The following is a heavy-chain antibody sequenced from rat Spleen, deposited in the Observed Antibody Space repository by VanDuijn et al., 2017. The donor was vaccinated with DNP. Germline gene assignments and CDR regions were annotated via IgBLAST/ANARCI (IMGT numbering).Heavy chain of an antibody. J-gene: IGHJ2*01. Sequence: EVRLVESGGGLFQPGRSLKLSCAASGFTFSDYYMAWVRQAPTKGLEWVAYISYDGGTTYYGDSVKGRFTISRDNAKNTLYLQMNSLRSEDMATYYCARRSNNVFDFWGQGVMVTVSS. CDR3: ARRSNNVFDF. D-gene: IGHD1-10*01. CDR1: GFTFSDYY. CDR2: ISYDGGTT. V-gene: IGHV5-22*01.